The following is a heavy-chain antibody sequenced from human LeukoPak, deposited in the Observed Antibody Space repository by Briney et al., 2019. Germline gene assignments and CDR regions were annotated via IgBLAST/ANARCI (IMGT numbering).Heavy chain of an antibody. D-gene: IGHD6-13*01. Sequence: SVKVSCKASGGTFSSYAISWVRQAPGQGLEWMGRIIPIFGIANYAQKFQGRVTITADTSTSTAYMELSSLRSEDTAVYYCAREQQLDYSYYYGMDVWGQGTTVTVSS. CDR1: GGTFSSYA. CDR2: IIPIFGIA. CDR3: AREQQLDYSYYYGMDV. V-gene: IGHV1-69*04. J-gene: IGHJ6*02.